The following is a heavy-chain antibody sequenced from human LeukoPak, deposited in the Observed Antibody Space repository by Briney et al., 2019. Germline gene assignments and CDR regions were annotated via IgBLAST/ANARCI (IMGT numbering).Heavy chain of an antibody. CDR3: TKDRYCTTSSCPLDY. J-gene: IGHJ4*02. CDR2: ISGDGSRT. CDR1: GLSFDEYA. Sequence: GGSLRLSCATPGLSFDEYAMHWVRQAPGKGLEWVSLISGDGSRTYYADSVKGRFTISRDNSENSLYLQMNSLRTEDTALYYCTKDRYCTTSSCPLDYWGQGTLVTVSS. V-gene: IGHV3-43*02. D-gene: IGHD2-2*01.